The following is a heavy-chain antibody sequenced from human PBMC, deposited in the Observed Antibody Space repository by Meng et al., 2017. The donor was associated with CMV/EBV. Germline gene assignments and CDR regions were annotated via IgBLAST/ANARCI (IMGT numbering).Heavy chain of an antibody. CDR3: AKDSGGEGDMDV. Sequence: LSLTGAASGFTFSSYGMHWVRQAPGKGLEWVAFIRYDGSEKYYGDSVEGRLTISRDNSKNTVYLQMNRLRVDDTALYYCAKDSGGEGDMDVWGQGTTVTVS. J-gene: IGHJ6*02. D-gene: IGHD3-10*01. CDR1: GFTFSSYG. CDR2: IRYDGSEK. V-gene: IGHV3-30*02.